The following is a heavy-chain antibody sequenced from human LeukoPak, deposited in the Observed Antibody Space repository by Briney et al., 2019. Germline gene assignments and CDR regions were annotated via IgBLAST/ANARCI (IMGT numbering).Heavy chain of an antibody. D-gene: IGHD2-2*01. CDR1: GFTFRNYV. V-gene: IGHV3-48*03. Sequence: PGGSLRQSRAACGFTFRNYVFHWVRQAPGKGLEWVSYISSSGSTLYYADSVKGRFTISSDNAKYSLHLQMSSLRAEDKAVYYFSMHTNLDVEGQGTGITVSS. CDR3: SMHTNLDV. CDR2: ISSSGSTL. J-gene: IGHJ6*02.